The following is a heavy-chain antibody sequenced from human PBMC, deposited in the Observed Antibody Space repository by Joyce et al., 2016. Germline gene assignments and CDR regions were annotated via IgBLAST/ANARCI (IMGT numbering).Heavy chain of an antibody. CDR1: GFTFNTYS. CDR2: ISRSSNTI. CDR3: ARATSYYFYYYMDV. J-gene: IGHJ6*03. V-gene: IGHV3-48*01. Sequence: EVQLVESGGGLVQPGGSLRLSCAASGFTFNTYSMNWVRQAPGKGLDGVSYISRSSNTIYYVDSVKGRFTISRDKAKNSLYLQMNSLRAEDTAVYFCARATSYYFYYYMDVWGKGTTVTVSS.